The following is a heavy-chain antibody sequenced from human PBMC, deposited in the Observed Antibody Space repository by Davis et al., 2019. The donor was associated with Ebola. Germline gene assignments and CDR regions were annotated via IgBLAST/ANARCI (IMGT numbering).Heavy chain of an antibody. Sequence: GESLKISCAASGFTFSSYGMHWVRQAPGKGLEWVAVIWYDGSNKYYADSVKVRFTISRDNSKNTLYLQMNSLRAEDTAVYYCARVGTDLFDYWGQGTLVTVSS. CDR1: GFTFSSYG. V-gene: IGHV3-33*01. CDR2: IWYDGSNK. D-gene: IGHD6-13*01. CDR3: ARVGTDLFDY. J-gene: IGHJ4*02.